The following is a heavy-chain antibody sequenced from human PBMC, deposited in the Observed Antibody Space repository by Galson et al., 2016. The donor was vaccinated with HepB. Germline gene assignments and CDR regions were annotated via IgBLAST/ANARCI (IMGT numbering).Heavy chain of an antibody. CDR3: ARDAFPDDACDI. V-gene: IGHV3-23*01. CDR2: ISGSGATT. CDR1: GFTFSTYA. J-gene: IGHJ3*02. Sequence: SLRLSCAASGFTFSTYAMSWVRQAPGKGLEWVSTISGSGATTYYADSVKGRFTFSRDNSKNTLYLQKNSLRAENTALYYCARDAFPDDACDIWGQGTMVTVSS. D-gene: IGHD3-16*01.